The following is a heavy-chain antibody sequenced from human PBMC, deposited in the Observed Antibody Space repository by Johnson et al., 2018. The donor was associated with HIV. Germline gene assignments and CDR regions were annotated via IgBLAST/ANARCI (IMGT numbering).Heavy chain of an antibody. CDR3: AKSPGKDHGGNSGAFRI. V-gene: IGHV3-33*06. D-gene: IGHD4-23*01. J-gene: IGHJ3*02. Sequence: VQLVESGGGVVQPGRSLRLSCAASGFTFSSYGMHWVRQAPGKGLEWVAVIWYDGSNEHYEASVKGRFTISRDNSKNTLYLQMSSLRAEDTAVYYCAKSPGKDHGGNSGAFRIWGQGTMVTVSS. CDR1: GFTFSSYG. CDR2: IWYDGSNE.